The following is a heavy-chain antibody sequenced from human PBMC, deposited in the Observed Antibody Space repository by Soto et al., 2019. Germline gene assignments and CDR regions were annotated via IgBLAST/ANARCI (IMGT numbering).Heavy chain of an antibody. V-gene: IGHV1-18*04. CDR2: ISGYNGNT. Sequence: GASVKVSCKASGYTFTYRYLNWVRQAPGQALEWMGWISGYNGNTNYAQKFQGRVTMTRETSTNTAYMELRSLRSDDTALYYCASWAGQVRDFGGPLDYWGQGTLVTVS. CDR3: ASWAGQVRDFGGPLDY. D-gene: IGHD4-17*01. J-gene: IGHJ4*02. CDR1: GYTFTYRY.